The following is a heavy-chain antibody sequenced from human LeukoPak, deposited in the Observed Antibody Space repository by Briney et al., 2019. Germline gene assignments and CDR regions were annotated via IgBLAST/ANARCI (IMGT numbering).Heavy chain of an antibody. CDR1: DGSISSYY. D-gene: IGHD6-13*01. V-gene: IGHV4-59*01. J-gene: IGHJ5*02. CDR2: IYYSGST. Sequence: SETLSLTCTVSDGSISSYYWSWIRQPPGKGLEWIGYIYYSGSTNYNPSLKSRVTISMDTSKKQFSLKLSSVTAADTAVYYCARVEPYSSSWYWFNPWGQGTLVTVSS. CDR3: ARVEPYSSSWYWFNP.